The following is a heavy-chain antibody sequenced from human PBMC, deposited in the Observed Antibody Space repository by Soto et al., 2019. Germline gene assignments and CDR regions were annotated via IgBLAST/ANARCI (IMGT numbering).Heavy chain of an antibody. D-gene: IGHD4-17*01. V-gene: IGHV4-30-4*01. CDR1: GGSISSGDYY. J-gene: IGHJ4*02. Sequence: QVQLQESGPGLVKPSQTLSLTCTVSGGSISSGDYYWSWIRQPPGKGLQWIGYIYYSGTTYYNPSLKSRATISVDPSKNQFSLRMTSVTAADTAVYYCARILPTVMGYFDYWGQGTLVTVSS. CDR2: IYYSGTT. CDR3: ARILPTVMGYFDY.